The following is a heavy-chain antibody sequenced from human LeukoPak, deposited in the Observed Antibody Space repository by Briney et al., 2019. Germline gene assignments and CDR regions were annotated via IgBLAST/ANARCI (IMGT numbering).Heavy chain of an antibody. Sequence: PGGSLRLSCAASGFSFTTYAFYWVRQAPGKGLEWVALISYDGDKTYYADSVKGRFTISRDNSRNTVYMQMSSLRVEDTAVYYCARALNDYDYYGLDVWGQGTTVTVSS. CDR2: ISYDGDKT. V-gene: IGHV3-30-3*01. CDR1: GFSFTTYA. J-gene: IGHJ6*02. CDR3: ARALNDYDYYGLDV.